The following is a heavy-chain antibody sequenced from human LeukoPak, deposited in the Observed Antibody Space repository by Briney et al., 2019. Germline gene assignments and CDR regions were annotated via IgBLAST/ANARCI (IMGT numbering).Heavy chain of an antibody. J-gene: IGHJ4*02. CDR1: GFTFSSYE. Sequence: PGGSLRLSCAASGFTFSSYEMNWVRQAPGRGLEWVSYISSSGSTIYYADSVKGRFTISRDNAKDSLYLQMTSLRDEDTAVYYCATRRGYTYNWGQGTLVTVSS. V-gene: IGHV3-48*03. D-gene: IGHD5-18*01. CDR3: ATRRGYTYN. CDR2: ISSSGSTI.